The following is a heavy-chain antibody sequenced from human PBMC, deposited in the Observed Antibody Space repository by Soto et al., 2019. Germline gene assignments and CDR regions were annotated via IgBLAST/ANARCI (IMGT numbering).Heavy chain of an antibody. CDR2: ISGSGGST. CDR3: AKDVTMGVRDTAMVHFDY. J-gene: IGHJ4*02. Sequence: GGSLRLSCAASGFTFSSYAMSWVRQAPGKGLEWVSAISGSGGSTYYADSVKGRFTISRDNSKNTLYLQMNSLRAEDTAVYYCAKDVTMGVRDTAMVHFDYWGQGTLVTVSS. V-gene: IGHV3-23*01. D-gene: IGHD5-18*01. CDR1: GFTFSSYA.